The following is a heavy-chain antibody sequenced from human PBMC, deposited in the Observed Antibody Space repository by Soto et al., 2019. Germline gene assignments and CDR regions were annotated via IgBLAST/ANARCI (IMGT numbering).Heavy chain of an antibody. V-gene: IGHV3-48*02. CDR1: GFTFSSYS. Sequence: GGSLRLSCAASGFTFSSYSMNWVRQAPGKGLEWVSYISSSSSTIYYADSVKGRFTISRDNAKNSLYLQMNSLRDEDTAVYYCATYFWSGYFAYYYYGMDVWGQGTTVTVSS. J-gene: IGHJ6*02. CDR2: ISSSSSTI. CDR3: ATYFWSGYFAYYYYGMDV. D-gene: IGHD3-3*01.